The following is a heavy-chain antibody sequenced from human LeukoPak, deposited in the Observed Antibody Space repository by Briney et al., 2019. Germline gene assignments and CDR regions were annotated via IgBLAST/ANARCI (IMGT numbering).Heavy chain of an antibody. CDR2: ISGSGDRT. CDR1: GITASSYA. Sequence: GGSLRLSCAASGITASSYAMTWVRQAPGKGLEWVSSISGSGDRTMYADSVKGRFTISRDNAKNSLYLQMNSLRAEDTAVYYCARGGDYFFDYWGQGTLVTVSS. D-gene: IGHD4-17*01. J-gene: IGHJ4*02. CDR3: ARGGDYFFDY. V-gene: IGHV3-21*01.